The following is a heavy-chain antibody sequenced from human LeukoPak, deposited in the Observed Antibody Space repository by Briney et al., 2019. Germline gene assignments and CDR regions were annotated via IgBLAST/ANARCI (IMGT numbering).Heavy chain of an antibody. J-gene: IGHJ6*03. V-gene: IGHV3-74*01. CDR1: GFTLSNHR. Sequence: GGSLRLSCAASGFTLSNHRMHWVRQAPGKGLVWVSRINSGGRRTSYADSVQGRFTISRDNAKNTLYLQMNSLRPDDTAVYYCAREVEVVPATMGAYYYYYMDVWGKRTTVTVSS. CDR2: INSGGRRT. D-gene: IGHD2-2*01. CDR3: AREVEVVPATMGAYYYYYMDV.